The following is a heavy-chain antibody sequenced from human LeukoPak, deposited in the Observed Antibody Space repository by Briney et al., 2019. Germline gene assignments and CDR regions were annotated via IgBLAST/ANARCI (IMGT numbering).Heavy chain of an antibody. Sequence: SVKVSCKASGGTFSSYGISWVRQAPGQGLEWMGGIIPIFGTANYAQKFQGRVTITADKSTSTAYMELSSLRSEDTAVYYCARGRPKTSIAAAGVNWFDPWGQGTLVTVSS. CDR1: GGTFSSYG. J-gene: IGHJ5*02. CDR2: IIPIFGTA. D-gene: IGHD6-13*01. V-gene: IGHV1-69*06. CDR3: ARGRPKTSIAAAGVNWFDP.